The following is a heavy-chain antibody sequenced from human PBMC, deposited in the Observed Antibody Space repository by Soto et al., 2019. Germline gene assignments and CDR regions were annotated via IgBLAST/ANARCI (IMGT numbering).Heavy chain of an antibody. CDR3: ARSPECSSTSSYARPLTY. CDR2: INAGNGNA. J-gene: IGHJ4*02. V-gene: IGHV1-3*01. Sequence: QVQLVQSGAEVKKPGASVKVSCKASGYTVTSYAMHWVRQAPGQRLQWMGWINAGNGNAKYSQKFQGRVTITRDTSASTDYMELSSRSSEATAVYYCARSPECSSTSSYARPLTYWGQGTLVTVSS. CDR1: GYTVTSYA. D-gene: IGHD2-2*01.